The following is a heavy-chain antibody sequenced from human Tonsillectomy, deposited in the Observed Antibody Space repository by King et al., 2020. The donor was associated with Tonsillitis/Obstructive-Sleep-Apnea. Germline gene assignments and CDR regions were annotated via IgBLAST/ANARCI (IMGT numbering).Heavy chain of an antibody. Sequence: VQLVESGGGVVQPGGSLRLSCAASGFTFDDYAMHWVRQAPGKGLEWVSLISGDGGSTYYADSVKGRFTISRDNSKNSLYLQMNSLRTEDTALYYCAKFPCGDYEGGWLDPWGRGTLVTVSS. CDR1: GFTFDDYA. CDR3: AKFPCGDYEGGWLDP. CDR2: ISGDGGST. J-gene: IGHJ5*02. D-gene: IGHD4-17*01. V-gene: IGHV3-43*02.